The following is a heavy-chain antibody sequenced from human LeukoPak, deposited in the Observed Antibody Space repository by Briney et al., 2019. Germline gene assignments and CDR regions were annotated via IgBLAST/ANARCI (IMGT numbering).Heavy chain of an antibody. CDR3: AKDSGSGYSGYDSYY. CDR2: INWNGGST. J-gene: IGHJ4*02. V-gene: IGHV3-20*04. D-gene: IGHD5-12*01. CDR1: GFTFDDYG. Sequence: GGSLRLSCAASGFTFDDYGMSWVCQAPGKGLEWVSSINWNGGSTGYADSVKGRFTISRDNAKNSLYLQMNSLRAEDTAVYYCAKDSGSGYSGYDSYYWGQGTLVTVSS.